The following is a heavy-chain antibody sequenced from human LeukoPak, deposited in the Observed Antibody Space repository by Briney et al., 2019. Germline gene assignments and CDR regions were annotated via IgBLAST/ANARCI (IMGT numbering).Heavy chain of an antibody. CDR3: AREKDIVASRPHYYYYYMDV. CDR2: IYTSGST. Sequence: SETLSLTCTVSGGSISGYYWSWIRQPAGKGLEWIGRIYTSGSTNYNPSLKSRVTMSVDTSKNQFSLKLSSVTAADTAVYYCAREKDIVASRPHYYYYYMDVWGKGTTVTISS. CDR1: GGSISGYY. J-gene: IGHJ6*03. V-gene: IGHV4-4*07. D-gene: IGHD5-12*01.